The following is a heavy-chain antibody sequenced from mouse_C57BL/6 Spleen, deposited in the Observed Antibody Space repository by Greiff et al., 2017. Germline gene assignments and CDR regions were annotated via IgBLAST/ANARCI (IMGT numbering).Heavy chain of an antibody. CDR3: ARPYGNYPYYFDY. CDR1: GYTFTSYW. Sequence: QVQLQQPGAELVRPGSSVKLSCKASGYTFTSYWMDWVKQRPGQGLEWIGNIYPSDSETHYNQKFKDKATLTVDKSSSTAYMQLSSLTSDDSAVYYCARPYGNYPYYFDYWGQGTTLTVSS. CDR2: IYPSDSET. D-gene: IGHD2-1*01. J-gene: IGHJ2*01. V-gene: IGHV1-61*01.